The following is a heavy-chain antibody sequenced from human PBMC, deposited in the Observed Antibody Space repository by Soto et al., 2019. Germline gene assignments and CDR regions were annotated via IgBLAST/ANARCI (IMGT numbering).Heavy chain of an antibody. CDR2: ISSNGGST. CDR3: VKVGGAYSSSWLFDY. J-gene: IGHJ4*02. V-gene: IGHV3-64D*06. Sequence: GGSLRLSCSASGLTFSSYAMHWVRQAPGKGLEYVSAISSNGGSTYYADSVKGRFTISRDNSKNTLYLQMSSLRAEDTAVYYCVKVGGAYSSSWLFDYWGQGTLVTVSS. CDR1: GLTFSSYA. D-gene: IGHD6-13*01.